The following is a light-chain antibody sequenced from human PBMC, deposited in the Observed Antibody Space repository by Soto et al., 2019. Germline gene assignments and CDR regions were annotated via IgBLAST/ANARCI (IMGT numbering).Light chain of an antibody. CDR1: SSDVGGYNY. CDR2: DVS. J-gene: IGLJ1*01. V-gene: IGLV2-14*03. Sequence: QSALTQPVSVSGSPGQSITISCTGTSSDVGGYNYVSWYQHHPGKAPKLMIYDVSNRPSGVSNRFSGSKSGNTASLSISGLQPEDEADYYCSSYRTSNTRQIVCGTGTTVTVL. CDR3: SSYRTSNTRQIV.